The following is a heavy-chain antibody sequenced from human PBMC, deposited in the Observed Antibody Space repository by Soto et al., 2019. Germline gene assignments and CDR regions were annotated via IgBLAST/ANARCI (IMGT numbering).Heavy chain of an antibody. J-gene: IGHJ1*01. CDR2: INPSGGST. CDR1: GYTFTSYG. CDR3: ARDLMTTVTTSAARGYFQH. D-gene: IGHD4-17*01. Sequence: ASVKVSCKASGYTFTSYGISWVRQAPGQGLEWMGIINPSGGSTSYAQKFQGRVTMTRDTSTSTVYMELSSLRSEDTAVYYCARDLMTTVTTSAARGYFQHWGQGTLVTVSS. V-gene: IGHV1-46*01.